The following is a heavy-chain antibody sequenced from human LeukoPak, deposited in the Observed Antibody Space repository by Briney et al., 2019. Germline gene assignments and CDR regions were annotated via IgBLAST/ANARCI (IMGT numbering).Heavy chain of an antibody. Sequence: GGSLRLSCAASGFTFSSYAMSWVRQAPGKGLEWVSGISGSGGSTYYVDSVKGRFTISRDNSKNTLYLQMNSLRAEDTAVYYCARIWYSSGYGMDVWGQGTTVTVSS. CDR1: GFTFSSYA. CDR2: ISGSGGST. J-gene: IGHJ6*02. D-gene: IGHD6-25*01. V-gene: IGHV3-23*01. CDR3: ARIWYSSGYGMDV.